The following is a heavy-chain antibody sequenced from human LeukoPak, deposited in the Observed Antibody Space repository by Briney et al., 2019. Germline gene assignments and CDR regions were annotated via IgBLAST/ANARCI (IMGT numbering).Heavy chain of an antibody. CDR3: TTEDYYYGSGSYSLDY. CDR2: IKSKADGGTT. J-gene: IGHJ4*02. CDR1: GFTFSYAW. V-gene: IGHV3-15*01. Sequence: GGSLRLSCAASGFTFSYAWMNWVRQAPGKGLEWVGRIKSKADGGTTDYAAPVKGRFTISRDDSKNTLYLQMNSLKTEDTAVYYCTTEDYYYGSGSYSLDYWGQGTLVTVSS. D-gene: IGHD3-10*01.